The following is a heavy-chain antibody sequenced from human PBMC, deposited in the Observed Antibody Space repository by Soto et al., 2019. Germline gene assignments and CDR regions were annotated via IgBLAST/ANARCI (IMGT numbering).Heavy chain of an antibody. Sequence: SETLSLTCTVSGGSISSGDYYWSWIRQPPGKCLEWIGYIYYSGSTYYNPSLKSRVTISVDKSKNQFSLKLSSVTAADTAVYYCASVRGGYYYAMDVWGQGTTVTVSS. J-gene: IGHJ6*02. D-gene: IGHD3-10*02. CDR3: ASVRGGYYYAMDV. CDR1: GGSISSGDYY. V-gene: IGHV4-30-4*01. CDR2: IYYSGST.